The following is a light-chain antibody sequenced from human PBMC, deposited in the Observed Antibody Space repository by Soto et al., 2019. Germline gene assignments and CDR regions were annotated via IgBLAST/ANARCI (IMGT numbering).Light chain of an antibody. CDR3: HQYGISPPT. CDR1: QSVSGSD. J-gene: IGKJ1*01. CDR2: GVS. Sequence: EVVLTQSPGTLSLSPGERATLSCRASQSVSGSDLAWYQHKPGQAPRLLISGVSNRATGTPDRFSGSGSGTDFTLTISSLEPEDFAVFYCHQYGISPPTFGPGTKVEI. V-gene: IGKV3-20*01.